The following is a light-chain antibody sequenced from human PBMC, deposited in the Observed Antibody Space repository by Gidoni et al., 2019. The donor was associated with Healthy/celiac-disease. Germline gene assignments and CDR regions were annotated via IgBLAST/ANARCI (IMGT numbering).Light chain of an antibody. Sequence: QSALTQPASVSGSPGQSITISCTGTSSDVGSYNLVSWSQQPPGKAPKLMIYEVSQRPSGVSNRFSGSKSGNTASLTISGLQAEDEADYYCCSYAGSSTFVFGTGTKVTVL. V-gene: IGLV2-23*02. J-gene: IGLJ1*01. CDR3: CSYAGSSTFV. CDR2: EVS. CDR1: SSDVGSYNL.